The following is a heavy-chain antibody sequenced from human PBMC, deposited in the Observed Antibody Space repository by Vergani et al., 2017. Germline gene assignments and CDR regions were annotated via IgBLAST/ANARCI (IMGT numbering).Heavy chain of an antibody. CDR2: IIPIFGTA. CDR3: ARGGCXGYCSGGSDYYYCGMDV. CDR1: GGTFSSYA. D-gene: IGHD2-15*01. V-gene: IGHV1-69*06. Sequence: QVQLVQSGAEVKKPGSSVKVSCKASGGTFSSYAISWVRQAPGQGLEWMGGIIPIFGTANYAQKFQGRVTITADKSTSTAYMELSSLRSEDTAVYYCARGGCXGYCSGGSDYYYCGMDVWGQGTTVTVSS. J-gene: IGHJ6*02.